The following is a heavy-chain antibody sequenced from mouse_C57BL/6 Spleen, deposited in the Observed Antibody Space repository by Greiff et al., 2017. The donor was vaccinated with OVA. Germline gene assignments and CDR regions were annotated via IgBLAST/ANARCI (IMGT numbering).Heavy chain of an antibody. J-gene: IGHJ1*03. CDR3: ARVTTVVADWYFDV. CDR2: ISYDGSN. Sequence: DVQVVESGPGLVKPSQSLSLTCSVTGYSITSGYYWNWIRQFPGNKLEWMGYISYDGSNNYNPSLKNRISITRDTSKNQFFLKLNSVTTEDTATYYCARVTTVVADWYFDVWGTGTTVTVSS. D-gene: IGHD1-1*01. V-gene: IGHV3-6*01. CDR1: GYSITSGYY.